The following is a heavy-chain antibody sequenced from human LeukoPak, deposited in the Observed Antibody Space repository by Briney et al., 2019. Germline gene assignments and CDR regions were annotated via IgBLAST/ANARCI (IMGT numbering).Heavy chain of an antibody. Sequence: GGSLRLSCAASGFTFSSYWMHWVRQAPRKGLVWASRNSDGSSRSYADSVKGRFTISRDNAKNTLYLQMNSLRAEDTAVYYCARDDAGYSYDPRGWFDPWGQGTLVTVSS. CDR1: GFTFSSYW. J-gene: IGHJ5*02. V-gene: IGHV3-74*01. D-gene: IGHD5-18*01. CDR3: ARDDAGYSYDPRGWFDP. CDR2: NSDGSSR.